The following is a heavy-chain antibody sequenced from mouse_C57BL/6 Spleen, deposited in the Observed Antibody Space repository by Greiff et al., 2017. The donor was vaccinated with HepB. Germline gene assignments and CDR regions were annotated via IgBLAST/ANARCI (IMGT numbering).Heavy chain of an antibody. D-gene: IGHD2-12*01. V-gene: IGHV1-52*01. J-gene: IGHJ4*01. CDR2: IDPSDSET. CDR3: ARAYYTSKDY. Sequence: VQLQQPGAELVRPGSSVKLSCKASGYTFTSYWMHWVKQRPIQGLEWIGNIDPSDSETHYNQKFKDKATLTVDKSSSTAYMQLSSLTSEDSAVYYCARAYYTSKDYWGQGTSVTVSS. CDR1: GYTFTSYW.